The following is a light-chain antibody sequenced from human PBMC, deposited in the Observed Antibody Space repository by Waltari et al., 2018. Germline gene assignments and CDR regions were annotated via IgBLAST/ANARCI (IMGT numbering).Light chain of an antibody. V-gene: IGLV3-1*01. CDR3: QAWDSTTVV. Sequence: SYALSQPPSVSESPGQTASIPCSGDELVNKYVSWYQQKPGQSPVLVLYQDNRRPSGIPERFSGSNSGNTATLTISGTQAMDEADYHCQAWDSTTVVFGGGTKLTVL. J-gene: IGLJ2*01. CDR1: ELVNKY. CDR2: QDN.